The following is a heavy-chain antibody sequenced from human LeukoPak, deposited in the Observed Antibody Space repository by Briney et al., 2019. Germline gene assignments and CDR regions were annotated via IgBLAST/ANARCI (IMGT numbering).Heavy chain of an antibody. D-gene: IGHD2-2*01. CDR1: GYTFTGYY. CDR3: ARARPGYARRSSTSCSNWFDP. Sequence: ASVKVSCKASGYTFTGYYMHWVRQAPGQGLEWMGWINPNSGGTNYAQKFQGRVTMTRDTSISTAYMELSRLRSDDTAVYYCARARPGYARRSSTSCSNWFDPWGQGTLVTVSS. J-gene: IGHJ5*02. V-gene: IGHV1-2*02. CDR2: INPNSGGT.